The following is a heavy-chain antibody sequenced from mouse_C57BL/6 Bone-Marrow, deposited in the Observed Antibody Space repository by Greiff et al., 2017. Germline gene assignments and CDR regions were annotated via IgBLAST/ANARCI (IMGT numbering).Heavy chain of an antibody. D-gene: IGHD2-5*01. Sequence: VQLQQSGPELVKPGASVKISCKASGYSFTGYYMNWVKQSPEKSLEWIGEINPSTGGTTYNQKFKAKATLTVDKSSSTAYMQLKSLTSEDSAVYYCARRGYSNYGFDYWGQGTTPTVSS. J-gene: IGHJ2*01. CDR3: ARRGYSNYGFDY. CDR2: INPSTGGT. CDR1: GYSFTGYY. V-gene: IGHV1-42*01.